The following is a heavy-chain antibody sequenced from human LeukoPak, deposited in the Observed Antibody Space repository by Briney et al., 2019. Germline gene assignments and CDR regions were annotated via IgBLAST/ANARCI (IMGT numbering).Heavy chain of an antibody. CDR1: GYTFSNSA. CDR2: IHTNTGNP. V-gene: IGHV7-4-1*02. J-gene: IGHJ5*02. Sequence: EASVKVSCKASGYTFSNSAMNWVRQAPGQGLEWMGWIHTNTGNPTYAQGSTGHFVFSVDTSVSTAYPQISSLKEEDTAVYYCARNYLSWGQGTLVTVSS. D-gene: IGHD3-10*01. CDR3: ARNYLS.